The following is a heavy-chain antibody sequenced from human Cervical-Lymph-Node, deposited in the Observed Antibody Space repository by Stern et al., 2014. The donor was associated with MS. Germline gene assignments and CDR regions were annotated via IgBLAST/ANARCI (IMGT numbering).Heavy chain of an antibody. J-gene: IGHJ4*02. CDR3: AKHACTGAACPFDL. Sequence: QVQLVQSGPGLVKPSETLSLTCAVSGDSISSYTHYWAWIRQPPGKGLEWIGSVYYSGAPYYNPSLKSPVTISVDTSKNHFSRGLNFVTAADTAVYYCAKHACTGAACPFDLWGQGTLVTVSS. CDR1: GDSISSYTHY. CDR2: VYYSGAP. V-gene: IGHV4-39*01. D-gene: IGHD2-8*02.